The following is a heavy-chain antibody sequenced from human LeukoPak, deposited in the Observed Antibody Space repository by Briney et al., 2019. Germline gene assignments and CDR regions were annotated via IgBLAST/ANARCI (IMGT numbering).Heavy chain of an antibody. D-gene: IGHD3-10*01. CDR1: GFTFSSYS. Sequence: GGSLRLSCAASGFTFSSYSMNWVRQAPGKGLEWVSSISSSSSYIYYADSVKGRFTISRDNANNSLYLQMNSLSAEDTAVYYCARDLVARVRGFPDWFDPWGQGTLVTVSS. CDR2: ISSSSSYI. J-gene: IGHJ5*02. CDR3: ARDLVARVRGFPDWFDP. V-gene: IGHV3-21*01.